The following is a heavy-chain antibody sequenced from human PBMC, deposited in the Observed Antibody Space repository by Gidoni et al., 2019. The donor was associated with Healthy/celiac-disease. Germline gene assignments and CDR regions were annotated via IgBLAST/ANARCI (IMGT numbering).Heavy chain of an antibody. J-gene: IGHJ4*02. V-gene: IGHV3-11*01. CDR2: ISSSGSTR. Sequence: QVQLVESGGGLVKPGGSLRLSCAAPGFTFSDYYMSWLRQAPGKGLGWVSYISSSGSTRYYADSVKGRFTISRDNAKNSLYLQMNSLRAEDTAVYYCARFVEHRTSLDYWGQGTLVTVSS. CDR1: GFTFSDYY. D-gene: IGHD2-21*01. CDR3: ARFVEHRTSLDY.